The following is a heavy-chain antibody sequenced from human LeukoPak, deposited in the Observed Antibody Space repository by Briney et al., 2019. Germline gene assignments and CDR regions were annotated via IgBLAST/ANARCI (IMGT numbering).Heavy chain of an antibody. CDR2: INPTGGST. CDR1: GYTFISYY. J-gene: IGHJ4*02. CDR3: ARASYSSGSFDY. Sequence: ASVKVSCKASGYTFISYYMHWVRQAPGQGLEWVGVINPTGGSTRYPEKFQDRVTLTRDTSTSTVYMELSSLRSEDTAVYYCARASYSSGSFDYWGQGSLVTVSS. V-gene: IGHV1-46*01. D-gene: IGHD3-22*01.